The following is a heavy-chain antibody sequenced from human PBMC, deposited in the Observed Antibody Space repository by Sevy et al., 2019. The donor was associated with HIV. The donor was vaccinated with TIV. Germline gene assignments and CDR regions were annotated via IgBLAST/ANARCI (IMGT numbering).Heavy chain of an antibody. Sequence: GGSLRLSCAASGFSFNSYWMHWVRQAPGKGLEWVSHISDDGISTTYADSVKGRFTISRENAKNTLYLQMNSLGAEDTALYYCHAASQGSWGQGTLVTVSS. CDR2: ISDDGIST. D-gene: IGHD6-25*01. J-gene: IGHJ5*02. CDR3: HAASQGS. V-gene: IGHV3-74*01. CDR1: GFSFNSYW.